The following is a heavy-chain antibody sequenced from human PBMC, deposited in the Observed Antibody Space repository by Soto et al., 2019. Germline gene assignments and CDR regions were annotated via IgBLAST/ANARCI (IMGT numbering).Heavy chain of an antibody. CDR2: ISSSSSYI. Sequence: LRLSCAASGFTFSSYSMNWVRQAPGKGLEWVSSISSSSSYIYYADSVKGRFTISRDNAKNSLYLQMNSLRAEDTAVYYCARSIDWLFIPDYWGQGTLVTVSS. D-gene: IGHD3-9*01. V-gene: IGHV3-21*01. CDR3: ARSIDWLFIPDY. CDR1: GFTFSSYS. J-gene: IGHJ4*02.